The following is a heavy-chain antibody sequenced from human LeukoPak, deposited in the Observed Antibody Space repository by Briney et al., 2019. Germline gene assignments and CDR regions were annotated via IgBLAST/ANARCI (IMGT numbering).Heavy chain of an antibody. CDR3: ARKPGYCTGASCYVDY. D-gene: IGHD2-2*01. CDR1: GFIFSSYW. CDR2: IKQDGNEK. Sequence: PGGSLRLSCTASGFIFSSYWMTWVRQAPGEGLEWVANIKQDGNEKYYVDSVKGRFTISRDNAQNSLYLQMNSLRADDTAVYYCARKPGYCTGASCYVDYWGQGTLVTVSS. J-gene: IGHJ4*02. V-gene: IGHV3-7*03.